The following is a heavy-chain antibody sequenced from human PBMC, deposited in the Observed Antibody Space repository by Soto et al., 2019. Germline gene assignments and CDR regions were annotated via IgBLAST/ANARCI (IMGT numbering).Heavy chain of an antibody. CDR1: GGTFSSYA. CDR2: IIPIFGTA. CDR3: ATHNYYGSGSYYNGCDY. J-gene: IGHJ4*02. V-gene: IGHV1-69*01. Sequence: QVQLVQSGAEVKKPGSSVKVSCKASGGTFSSYAISWVRQAPGQGLDWMGGIIPIFGTANYAQKFQGRVTITADESTSTAYMELSSLRSEDTAVYYCATHNYYGSGSYYNGCDYWGQGTLVTVSS. D-gene: IGHD3-10*01.